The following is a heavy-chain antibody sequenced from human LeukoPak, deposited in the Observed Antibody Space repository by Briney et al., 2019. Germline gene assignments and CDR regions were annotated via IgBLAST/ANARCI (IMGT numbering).Heavy chain of an antibody. CDR1: GGSISSYY. J-gene: IGHJ4*02. Sequence: PSETLSLTCTVSGGSISSYYWSWIRQPPGKGLEWIGYIYYSGSTNYNPSLKSRVTISVDTSKNQFSLKLSSVTAADTAVYYRARDWGSYWGQGTLVTVSS. CDR2: IYYSGST. CDR3: ARDWGSY. V-gene: IGHV4-59*01. D-gene: IGHD3-16*01.